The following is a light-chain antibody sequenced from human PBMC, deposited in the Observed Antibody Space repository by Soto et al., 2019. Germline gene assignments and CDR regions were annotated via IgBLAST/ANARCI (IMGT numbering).Light chain of an antibody. V-gene: IGKV3-20*01. Sequence: EIVLTQSPGSLSLSPGERATLSCRASQTVSSIYLAWYQQKLGQAPRLLIYGASSRATGIPDRFSGSGSGTDFTLTISRLEPEDFAVYYCQQYDNSPQTFGQGTKLEIK. CDR1: QTVSSIY. CDR3: QQYDNSPQT. J-gene: IGKJ2*01. CDR2: GAS.